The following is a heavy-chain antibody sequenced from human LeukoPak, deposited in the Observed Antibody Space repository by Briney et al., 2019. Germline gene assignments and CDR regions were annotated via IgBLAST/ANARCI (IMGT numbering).Heavy chain of an antibody. V-gene: IGHV4-39*01. CDR1: GGSISSSSYY. J-gene: IGHJ4*02. CDR3: ARMGIVVADLDY. Sequence: SETLSLTCTVSGGSISSSSYYWGWIRQPPGKGLEWIGSIYYSGSTYYNPSLKSRVTISVDTSKNQFSLKLSSVTAADTAVYYCARMGIVVADLDYWGQGTLVTVSS. D-gene: IGHD6-19*01. CDR2: IYYSGST.